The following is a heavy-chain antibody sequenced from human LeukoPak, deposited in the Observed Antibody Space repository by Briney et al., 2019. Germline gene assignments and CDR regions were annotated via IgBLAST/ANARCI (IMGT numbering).Heavy chain of an antibody. CDR3: ARLRRYSNYYQEHWFDP. D-gene: IGHD4-11*01. Sequence: GESLKISCKGSGYSFTSYWIGWVRQMPGKGLEWMGIIYPGDSDTRYSPSFQGQVTISADKSISTAYLQWSSLKASDTAMYYCARLRRYSNYYQEHWFDPWGQGTLVTVSS. J-gene: IGHJ5*02. CDR2: IYPGDSDT. V-gene: IGHV5-51*01. CDR1: GYSFTSYW.